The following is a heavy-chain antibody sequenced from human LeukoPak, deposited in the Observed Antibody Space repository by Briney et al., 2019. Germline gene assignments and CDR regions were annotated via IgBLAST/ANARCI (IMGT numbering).Heavy chain of an antibody. V-gene: IGHV5-51*01. CDR2: IYPGDSDT. CDR1: GYSFTNYW. CDR3: ARLAASLYSSGWFDAYFDS. D-gene: IGHD6-19*01. J-gene: IGHJ4*02. Sequence: GESLKISCKGSGYSFTNYWIGWVRQMPGKGLELMGIIYPGDSDTRYSPSFQGQVTISADKSISTAYLQWSGLKASDTALYYCARLAASLYSSGWFDAYFDSWGQGNLVTVSS.